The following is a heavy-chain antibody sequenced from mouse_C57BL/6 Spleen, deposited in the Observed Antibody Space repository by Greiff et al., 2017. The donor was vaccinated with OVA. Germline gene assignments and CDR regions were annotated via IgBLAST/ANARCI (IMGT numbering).Heavy chain of an antibody. D-gene: IGHD2-1*01. V-gene: IGHV5-17*01. J-gene: IGHJ4*01. CDR2: ISSGSSTI. CDR3: ARNGKGYYAMDY. Sequence: DVHLVESGGGLVKPGGSLKLSCAASGFTFSDYGMHWVRQAPEKGLEWVAYISSGSSTIYYADTVKGRFTISRDNAKNTLFLQMTSLRSEDTAMYYCARNGKGYYAMDYWGQGTSVTVSS. CDR1: GFTFSDYG.